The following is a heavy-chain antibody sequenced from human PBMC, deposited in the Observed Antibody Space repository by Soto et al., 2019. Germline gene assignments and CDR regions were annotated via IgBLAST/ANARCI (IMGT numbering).Heavy chain of an antibody. CDR1: GFTFSSYA. J-gene: IGHJ3*02. D-gene: IGHD3-10*01. V-gene: IGHV3-23*01. CDR2: ISGSGGST. CDR3: PKLDITMPGAFDI. Sequence: PGGSMRLSCAASGFTFSSYAMSWVRQAPGKGLEWVSAISGSGGSTYYADSVKGRFTISRDNSKNTLYLQMNSLRAEDTAVYYCPKLDITMPGAFDIWGQGTMVTVSS.